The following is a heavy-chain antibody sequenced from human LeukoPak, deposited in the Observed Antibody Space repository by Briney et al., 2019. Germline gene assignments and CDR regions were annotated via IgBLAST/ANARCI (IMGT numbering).Heavy chain of an antibody. D-gene: IGHD6-19*01. CDR2: INPSGDRT. V-gene: IGHV1-46*01. CDR3: ARERAVAGTLHVFDN. Sequence: GASVKVSCKASGYTFTSYYMNWVRQAPGQGLEWTGIINPSGDRTSYAQKFQGRVTMTRDTSTSTVYMELSSLRSEDTAVYYCARERAVAGTLHVFDNWGQGTLVTVSS. CDR1: GYTFTSYY. J-gene: IGHJ4*02.